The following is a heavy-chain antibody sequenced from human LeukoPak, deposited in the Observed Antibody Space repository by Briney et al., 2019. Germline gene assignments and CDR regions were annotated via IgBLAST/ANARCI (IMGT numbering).Heavy chain of an antibody. CDR1: GFIFSTYA. J-gene: IGHJ4*02. D-gene: IGHD1-26*01. CDR2: ISGSGERA. CDR3: VSQSFSGSDNYYFHY. V-gene: IGHV3-23*01. Sequence: GGSLRLPCVTSGFIFSTYAMSWVRQAPGKGLEWVSIISGSGERAYYADSVKGRFTVSRDNSKNTLYLQMKSLRAEDTAVYYCVSQSFSGSDNYYFHYWGQGTLVAVSS.